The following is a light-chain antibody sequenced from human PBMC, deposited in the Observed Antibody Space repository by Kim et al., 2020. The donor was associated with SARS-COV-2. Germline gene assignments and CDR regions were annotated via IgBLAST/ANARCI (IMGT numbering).Light chain of an antibody. J-gene: IGLJ3*02. CDR1: SSDVGSYNL. CDR3: CSYAGSSTLV. V-gene: IGLV2-23*01. Sequence: GKSINISCTGTSSDVGSYNLVSWYQQHPGKAPKLMIYEGSKRPSGVSNRFSGSKSGNMASLTISGLQAEDEADYYCCSYAGSSTLVFGGGTQLTVL. CDR2: EGS.